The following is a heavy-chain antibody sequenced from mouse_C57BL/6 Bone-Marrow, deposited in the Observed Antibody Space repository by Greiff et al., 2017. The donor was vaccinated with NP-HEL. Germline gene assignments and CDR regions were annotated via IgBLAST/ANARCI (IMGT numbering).Heavy chain of an antibody. CDR3: ARWIYYDYVPWFAY. CDR1: GYSFTSYY. J-gene: IGHJ3*01. V-gene: IGHV1-66*01. Sequence: VQLVESGPELVKPGASVKISCKASGYSFTSYYIHWVKQRPGQGLEWIGWIYPGSGNTKYNEKFKGKATLTADTSSSTAYMQLSSLTSEDSAVYYCARWIYYDYVPWFAYWGQGTLVTVSA. D-gene: IGHD2-4*01. CDR2: IYPGSGNT.